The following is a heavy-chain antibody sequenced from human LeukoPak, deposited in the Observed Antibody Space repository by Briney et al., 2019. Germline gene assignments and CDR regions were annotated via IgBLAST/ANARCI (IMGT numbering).Heavy chain of an antibody. V-gene: IGHV3-66*02. CDR2: IYSGGST. Sequence: GGSLRLSCAASGFTVSSNYMSWVRQAPGKGLEWVSVIYSGGSTYYADSVKGRFTISRDNSKNTLYLQMNSLRAEDTAVYYCASEGLRFLEWLYFDYWAREPWSPSPQ. J-gene: IGHJ4*02. D-gene: IGHD3-3*01. CDR1: GFTVSSNY. CDR3: ASEGLRFLEWLYFDY.